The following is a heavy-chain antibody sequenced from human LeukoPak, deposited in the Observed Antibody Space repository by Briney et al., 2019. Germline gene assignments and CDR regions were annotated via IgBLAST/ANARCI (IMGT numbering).Heavy chain of an antibody. CDR2: ISGNGDST. CDR1: GFTFSTYG. CDR3: AKDRSIGTYYTFDH. Sequence: GGSLRLSCAASGFTFSTYGLSWVRQAPGKGLEWVSGISGNGDSTYYADSVQGRFTISRDNSKNSLYLQMSSLTAADTAVYYCAKDRSIGTYYTFDHWGQGTLVTVSS. J-gene: IGHJ4*02. V-gene: IGHV3-23*01. D-gene: IGHD1-26*01.